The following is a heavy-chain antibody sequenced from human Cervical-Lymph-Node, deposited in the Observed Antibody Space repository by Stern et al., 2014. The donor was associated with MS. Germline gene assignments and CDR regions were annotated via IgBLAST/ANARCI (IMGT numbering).Heavy chain of an antibody. CDR3: ARGSGDNWFGP. J-gene: IGHJ5*02. CDR1: GG. V-gene: IGHV1-69*06. Sequence: QVQLVQSGAEVKKPGSSVEVSCKSSGGISWVRQAPGQGLEWMGGVIPFVGTSNYAQKFQGRVIITADTSTNTTYLHLSRLTSADTAVYYCARGSGDNWFGPWGQGTLVTVSS. D-gene: IGHD3-10*01. CDR2: VIPFVGTS.